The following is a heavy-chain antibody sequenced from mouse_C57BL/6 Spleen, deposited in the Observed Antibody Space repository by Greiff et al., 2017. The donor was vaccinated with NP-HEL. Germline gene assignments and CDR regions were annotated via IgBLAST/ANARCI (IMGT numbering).Heavy chain of an antibody. CDR3: TRSGLGRFDY. J-gene: IGHJ2*01. Sequence: VKLQESGAELVRPGASVTLSCKASGYTFTDYEMHWVKQTPVHGLEWIGAIDPETGGTAYNQKFKGKAILTADKSSSTAYMELRSLTSEDSAVYYCTRSGLGRFDYWGQGTTLTVSS. D-gene: IGHD4-1*01. CDR2: IDPETGGT. CDR1: GYTFTDYE. V-gene: IGHV1-15*01.